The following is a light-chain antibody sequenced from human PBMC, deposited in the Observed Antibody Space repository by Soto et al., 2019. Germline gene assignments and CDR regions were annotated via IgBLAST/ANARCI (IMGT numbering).Light chain of an antibody. CDR3: GTWDGSLSRV. CDR2: ENK. Sequence: QSVLTQPPSVSAAPGQKVTISCSGSSSNIGNNYVSWYQQLPGKAPKLLIYENKKRPSGIPDQFSDSKSGTSATLSITGLQTGDEADYYCGTWDGSLSRVFGTGTKVTVL. J-gene: IGLJ1*01. CDR1: SSNIGNNY. V-gene: IGLV1-51*02.